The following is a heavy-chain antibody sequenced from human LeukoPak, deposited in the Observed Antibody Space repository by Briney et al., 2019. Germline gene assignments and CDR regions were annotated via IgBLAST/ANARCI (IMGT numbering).Heavy chain of an antibody. CDR2: MNPNSGNT. Sequence: ASVKVSCKASGYTFTSYDINWVRQATGQGLEWMGWMNPNSGNTGYAQKFQGRVTMTRNTSISTAYMELSSLRSEDTAVYYCAREETYYDILTGAYYYYGMDVWGQGTTVTVPS. CDR3: AREETYYDILTGAYYYYGMDV. J-gene: IGHJ6*02. D-gene: IGHD3-9*01. V-gene: IGHV1-8*01. CDR1: GYTFTSYD.